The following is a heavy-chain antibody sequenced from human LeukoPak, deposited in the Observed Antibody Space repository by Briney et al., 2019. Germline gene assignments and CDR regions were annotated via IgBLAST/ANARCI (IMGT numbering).Heavy chain of an antibody. CDR3: ARTYCGGDCYTEYYYYYYYMDV. J-gene: IGHJ6*03. CDR2: ISSSSSYI. V-gene: IGHV3-21*01. Sequence: KPGGSLRLSCAASGFTFSSYSMNWVRQAPGKGLEWVSSISSSSSYIYYADSVKGRFTISRDNAKNSLYLQMNSLRAEDTAVYYCARTYCGGDCYTEYYYYYYYMDVWGKGTTVTVSS. CDR1: GFTFSSYS. D-gene: IGHD2-21*01.